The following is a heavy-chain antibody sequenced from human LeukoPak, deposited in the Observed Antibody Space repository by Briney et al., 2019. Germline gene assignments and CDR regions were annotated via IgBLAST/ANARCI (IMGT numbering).Heavy chain of an antibody. Sequence: GGSLRLSCAASGFTFSSYAMSWVRQAPGKGLEWVSAVSGSGGSTYYADSVKGRFTISRDNSKNTLYLQMNSLRAEDTAVYYCAKEISVSSGWYSSRWFDPWGQGTLVTVFS. D-gene: IGHD6-19*01. CDR1: GFTFSSYA. J-gene: IGHJ5*02. CDR3: AKEISVSSGWYSSRWFDP. CDR2: VSGSGGST. V-gene: IGHV3-23*01.